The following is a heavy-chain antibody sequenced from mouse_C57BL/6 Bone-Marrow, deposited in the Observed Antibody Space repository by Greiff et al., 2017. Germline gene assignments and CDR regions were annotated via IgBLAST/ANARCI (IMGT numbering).Heavy chain of an antibody. CDR2: INYDGSST. CDR3: ARDYGGGMDY. J-gene: IGHJ4*01. D-gene: IGHD1-1*01. V-gene: IGHV5-16*01. CDR1: GFTFSDYY. Sequence: DVHLVESEGGLVQPGSSMKLSCTASGFTFSDYYMAWVRQVPEKGLEWVANINYDGSSTYYLDSLKSRFIISRDNAKNILYLQMSSLKSEDTATYYCARDYGGGMDYWGQGTSVTVSS.